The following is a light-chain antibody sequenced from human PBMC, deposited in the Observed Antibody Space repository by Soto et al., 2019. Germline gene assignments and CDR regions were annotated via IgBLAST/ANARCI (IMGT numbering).Light chain of an antibody. CDR3: QRRDMGPMT. J-gene: IGKJ5*01. CDR2: DAY. CDR1: QSFRGL. Sequence: EVVLTQAPVTLSLSPGERATLSCRASQSFRGLLAWYQQNPGQAPRLLIYDAYNRATGIPPRFSGSGSGTDFTLTISSLELEGSSVCYCQRRDMGPMTFGKGTRLELK. V-gene: IGKV3-11*01.